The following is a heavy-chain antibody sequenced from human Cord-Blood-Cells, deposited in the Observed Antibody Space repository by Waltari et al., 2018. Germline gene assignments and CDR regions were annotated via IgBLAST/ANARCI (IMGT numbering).Heavy chain of an antibody. CDR2: IYYSGST. D-gene: IGHD6-13*01. CDR3: ARRRGGSSWFDY. V-gene: IGHV4-39*07. J-gene: IGHJ4*02. CDR1: GGSISSRSYY. Sequence: QLQLQESGPGLVKPSETLSLACTVSGGSISSRSYYWGWIRQPPGKGLEWIGIIYYSGSTYYNPSLKSRVTISVDTSKNQFSLKLSSVTAADTAVYYCARRRGGSSWFDYWGQGTLVTVSS.